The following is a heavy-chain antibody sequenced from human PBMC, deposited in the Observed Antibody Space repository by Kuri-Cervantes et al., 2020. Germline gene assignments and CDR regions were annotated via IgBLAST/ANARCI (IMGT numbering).Heavy chain of an antibody. CDR3: ASLLVSPLAYGDYGDYYGMDV. CDR2: IIPIFGTA. CDR1: GYTFPSYY. Sequence: SVKVSCKASGYTFPSYYMHWVRQAPGQGLEWMGGIIPIFGTANYAQKFQGRVTITADESTSTAYMELSSLRSEDTAVYYCASLLVSPLAYGDYGDYYGMDVWGQGTTVTVSS. J-gene: IGHJ6*02. V-gene: IGHV1-69*13. D-gene: IGHD4-17*01.